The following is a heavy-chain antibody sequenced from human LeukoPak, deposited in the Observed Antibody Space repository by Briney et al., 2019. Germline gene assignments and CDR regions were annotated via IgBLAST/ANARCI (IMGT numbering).Heavy chain of an antibody. Sequence: ASVKVSCKASGDIFSKYGISWVRQAPGQGLEWMGGITPISDPPSYAQNLQGRLTITTDESTSTFYMELSSLKFEDTAVYYCARGEGYPLRFLEWLSTGGWFDLWGQGTLVTVSS. D-gene: IGHD3-3*01. V-gene: IGHV1-69*05. CDR2: ITPISDPP. J-gene: IGHJ5*02. CDR1: GDIFSKYG. CDR3: ARGEGYPLRFLEWLSTGGWFDL.